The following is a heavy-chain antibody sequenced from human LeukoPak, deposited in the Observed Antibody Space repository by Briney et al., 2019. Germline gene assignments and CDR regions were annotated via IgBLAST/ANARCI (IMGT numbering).Heavy chain of an antibody. J-gene: IGHJ4*02. V-gene: IGHV3-7*01. CDR1: GLPLSLYW. CDR2: IKQDGSVK. D-gene: IGHD3-16*01. Sequence: GGSLRLSCAASGLPLSLYWMNWVRQAPGRGLEWVANIKQDGSVKHYVDSVKGRFSISRDNAKNSLFLQMDSLTAEDTAMYFCASHPYHDNNAYLNHWGQGTLVTVSS. CDR3: ASHPYHDNNAYLNH.